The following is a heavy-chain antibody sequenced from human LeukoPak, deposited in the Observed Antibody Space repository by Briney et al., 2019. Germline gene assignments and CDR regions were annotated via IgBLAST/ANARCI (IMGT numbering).Heavy chain of an antibody. V-gene: IGHV3-73*01. CDR1: GFTFSGSA. CDR3: TSREGIQLERREGDY. J-gene: IGHJ4*02. Sequence: GGSLRLSCAASGFTFSGSAMHWVRQASGKGLEWVGRIRSKANSYATAYAASVKGRFTISRDDSKNTAYLQMNSLKTEDTAVYYCTSREGIQLERREGDYWGQGTLVTVSS. CDR2: IRSKANSYAT. D-gene: IGHD1-1*01.